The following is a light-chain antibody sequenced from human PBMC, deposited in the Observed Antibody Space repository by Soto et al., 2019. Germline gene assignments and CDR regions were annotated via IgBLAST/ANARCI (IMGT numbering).Light chain of an antibody. CDR3: QQDGSSPLT. CDR2: AAS. CDR1: QGISSY. V-gene: IGKV1-9*01. J-gene: IGKJ4*01. Sequence: IPRTQSRSPLSVYVGDRVTITCRDCQGISSYLAWYQQKPGRAPKLLIYAASTLQSGVPSRFSGSGSGTDFTLTISRLEPEDFAVYYCQQDGSSPLTVGGGVKVDIK.